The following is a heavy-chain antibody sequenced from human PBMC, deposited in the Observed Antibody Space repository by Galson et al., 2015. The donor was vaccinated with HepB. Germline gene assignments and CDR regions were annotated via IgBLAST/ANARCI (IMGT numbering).Heavy chain of an antibody. Sequence: PALVKPTQTLTLTCTVSGFALSTSGMCMSWIRQPPGKALEWLAFIDWNDYKYYNRSLKTRLTISKDTSKNQVVLTTTNMDPVDTATYYCARIRRSGNYGGTFGMDVWGQGTTVTVSS. CDR2: IDWNDYK. V-gene: IGHV2-70*13. CDR3: ARIRRSGNYGGTFGMDV. CDR1: GFALSTSGMC. J-gene: IGHJ6*02. D-gene: IGHD4-23*01.